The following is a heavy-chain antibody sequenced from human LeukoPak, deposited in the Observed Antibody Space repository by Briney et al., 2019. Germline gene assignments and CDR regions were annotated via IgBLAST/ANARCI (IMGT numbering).Heavy chain of an antibody. Sequence: ASVTVSCKASGYTFTGYYMHWVRQAPGQGLEWMGWINPNSGGTNYAQKFQGRVTMTRDTSISTAYMELSRLRSDDTAVYYCARDPDARYCSSTSCYGDDYWGQGTLVTVSS. CDR3: ARDPDARYCSSTSCYGDDY. J-gene: IGHJ4*02. CDR1: GYTFTGYY. D-gene: IGHD2-2*01. CDR2: INPNSGGT. V-gene: IGHV1-2*02.